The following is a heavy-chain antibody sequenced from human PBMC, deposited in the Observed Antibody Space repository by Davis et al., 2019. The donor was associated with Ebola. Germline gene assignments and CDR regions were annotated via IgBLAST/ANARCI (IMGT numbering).Heavy chain of an antibody. J-gene: IGHJ4*02. Sequence: GGSLRLSCAASGFTFSSYAMSWVRQAPGKGLEWVPAISGSGGSTYYADSVKGRFTISRDNSKNTLYLQMNSLRAEDTAVYYCAKVLLGYCSGGSCYSGYFDYWGQGTLVTVSS. CDR2: ISGSGGST. CDR1: GFTFSSYA. D-gene: IGHD2-15*01. V-gene: IGHV3-23*01. CDR3: AKVLLGYCSGGSCYSGYFDY.